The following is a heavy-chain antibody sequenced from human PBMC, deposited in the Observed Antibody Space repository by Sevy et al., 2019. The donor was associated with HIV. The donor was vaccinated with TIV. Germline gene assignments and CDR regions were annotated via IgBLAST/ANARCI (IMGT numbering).Heavy chain of an antibody. Sequence: GGSLRLSCAASGFTFSSSVMHWLRQAPGNGLEWVTFIGHDANNQQYADSVKGRFAISRDNSKNTIYLQMHSLRVEDTALYYCAKDLGYCIDVWGKGTTVTVSS. J-gene: IGHJ6*03. V-gene: IGHV3-30*02. CDR3: AKDLGYCIDV. CDR2: IGHDANNQ. CDR1: GFTFSSSV.